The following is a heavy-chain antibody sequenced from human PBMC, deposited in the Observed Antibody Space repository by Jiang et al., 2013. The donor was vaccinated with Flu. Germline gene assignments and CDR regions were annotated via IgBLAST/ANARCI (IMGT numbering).Heavy chain of an antibody. CDR1: GGSFSGYY. J-gene: IGHJ4*02. D-gene: IGHD6-19*01. CDR2: INHSGST. V-gene: IGHV4-34*01. Sequence: LLKPSETLSLTCAVYGGSFSGYYWSWIRQPPGKGLEWIGEINHSGSTNYNPSLKSRVTISVDTSKNQFSLKLSSVTAADTAVYYCARSRYSSGWYVGPHYFDYWGQGTLVTVSS. CDR3: ARSRYSSGWYVGPHYFDY.